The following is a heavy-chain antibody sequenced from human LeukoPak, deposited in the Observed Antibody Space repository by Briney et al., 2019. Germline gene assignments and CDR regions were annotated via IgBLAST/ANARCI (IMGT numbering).Heavy chain of an antibody. D-gene: IGHD3-10*01. J-gene: IGHJ5*02. Sequence: GSLRLSCTASGFTFRNYGMSWVRQPPGKGLEWMGTMYYGGSTYYNPSLKSRVTISVHTSKNQFSLRLSSVTAADTALYYCARQGVGVGRGSGTYYTFDPWGQGTLVTVSS. CDR2: MYYGGST. V-gene: IGHV4-39*01. CDR1: GFTFRNYG. CDR3: ARQGVGVGRGSGTYYTFDP.